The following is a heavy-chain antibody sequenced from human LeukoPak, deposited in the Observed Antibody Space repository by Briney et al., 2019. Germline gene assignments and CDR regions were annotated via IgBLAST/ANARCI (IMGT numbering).Heavy chain of an antibody. J-gene: IGHJ4*02. Sequence: GGSLRLSCGASGFTFSSYAMSWVRQAPGKGLEWVSAISGSGGSTYYADSVKGRFTISRDNSKNTLYLQMNSLRAEDTAVYYCAKDTAFSYYFDCWGQGTLVTVSS. V-gene: IGHV3-23*01. D-gene: IGHD3-3*02. CDR2: ISGSGGST. CDR3: AKDTAFSYYFDC. CDR1: GFTFSSYA.